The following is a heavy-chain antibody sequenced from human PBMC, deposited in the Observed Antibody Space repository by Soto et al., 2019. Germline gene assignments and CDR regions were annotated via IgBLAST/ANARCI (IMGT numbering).Heavy chain of an antibody. D-gene: IGHD3-22*01. CDR3: STSAYDTNCYYRFDP. J-gene: IGHJ5*01. CDR2: INHSGRV. CDR1: GGSFSGHS. Sequence: SETLSLTCAVYGGSFSGHSWTWIRQSPGKGLEWIGDINHSGRVNYSPSLKSRVTISLDTSKNQFSLTLSAVTAADTAMYYCSTSAYDTNCYYRFDPWGQGTLVTVSS. V-gene: IGHV4-34*01.